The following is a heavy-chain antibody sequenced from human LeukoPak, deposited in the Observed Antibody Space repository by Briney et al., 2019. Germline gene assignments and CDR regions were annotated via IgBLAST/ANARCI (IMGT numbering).Heavy chain of an antibody. CDR2: ISSSSSTI. J-gene: IGHJ4*02. Sequence: SGGSLRLSCAASGFTFSSYSMNWVRQAPGKGLEWVSYISSSSSTIYYADSVKGRFTISRDNAKNSLYLQMNSLRAEDTAVYYCARSYYYDSSRRPPPPSGYWGQGTLVTVSS. D-gene: IGHD3-22*01. CDR1: GFTFSSYS. V-gene: IGHV3-48*04. CDR3: ARSYYYDSSRRPPPPSGY.